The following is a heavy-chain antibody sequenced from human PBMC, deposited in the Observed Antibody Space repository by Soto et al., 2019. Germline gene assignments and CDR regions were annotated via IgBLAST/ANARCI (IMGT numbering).Heavy chain of an antibody. V-gene: IGHV3-23*01. Sequence: PGGSLRLSCAAYGFTFSNYAMSWVRQAPGKGLEWVATISGSGVSTYYADSVKGRFTISRDNSKKTLYLQMNSLRGEDTAVYYCAKDPTSYNLNDFRGISSVYLGPGTLVTGSS. D-gene: IGHD1-1*01. CDR1: GFTFSNYA. J-gene: IGHJ4*02. CDR3: AKDPTSYNLNDFRGISSVY. CDR2: ISGSGVST.